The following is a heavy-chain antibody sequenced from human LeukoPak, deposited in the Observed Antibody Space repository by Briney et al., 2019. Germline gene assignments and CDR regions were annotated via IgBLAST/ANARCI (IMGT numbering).Heavy chain of an antibody. Sequence: SQTLSLTRAISLDSVTSNSAVWNWIRQSPLRGLGWLGRTYYRSKWYNDYAVYGKSRITINPVTSNNHFSLQLHSVSPEATAVYYCARAEVNQGWFDPWGQGTLVTVFS. CDR3: ARAEVNQGWFDP. J-gene: IGHJ5*02. D-gene: IGHD3-10*01. CDR1: LDSVTSNSAV. V-gene: IGHV6-1*01. CDR2: TYYRSKWYN.